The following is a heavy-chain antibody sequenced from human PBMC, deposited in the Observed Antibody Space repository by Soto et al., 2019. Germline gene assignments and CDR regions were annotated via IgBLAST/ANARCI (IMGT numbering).Heavy chain of an antibody. Sequence: GGSLRLSCAASGFTFSDHYMDWVRQAPGKGLEWVGRTRNKANSYTTEYAASVKGRFTISRDDSKNSLYLQMNSLKTEDTAVYHCARVASGYGLNYYYYYGMDVWGQGTTVTVSS. D-gene: IGHD5-18*01. J-gene: IGHJ6*02. V-gene: IGHV3-72*01. CDR1: GFTFSDHY. CDR2: TRNKANSYTT. CDR3: ARVASGYGLNYYYYYGMDV.